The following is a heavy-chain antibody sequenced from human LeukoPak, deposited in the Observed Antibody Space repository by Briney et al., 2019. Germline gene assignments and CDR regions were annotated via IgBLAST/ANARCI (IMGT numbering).Heavy chain of an antibody. CDR3: AKDVDYDFWSGYYTLDY. Sequence: GGSLRLSCAASGFTFSSYGMHWVRQAPGKGLEWVAFIRYDGSNKYYADSVKGRFTISRDNSKNTLYLQMNSLRAEDTAVYYCAKDVDYDFWSGYYTLDYWGQGTLVTVSS. V-gene: IGHV3-30*02. CDR2: IRYDGSNK. D-gene: IGHD3-3*01. J-gene: IGHJ4*02. CDR1: GFTFSSYG.